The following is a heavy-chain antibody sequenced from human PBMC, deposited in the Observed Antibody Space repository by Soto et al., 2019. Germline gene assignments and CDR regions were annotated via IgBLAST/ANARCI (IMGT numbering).Heavy chain of an antibody. V-gene: IGHV4-4*07. CDR3: VRGRSYSVYDI. D-gene: IGHD5-12*01. CDR1: GGSISGHS. CDR2: IYPSGST. Sequence: TLSLTCTVSGGSISGHSWIWIRQPAGRGLEWIGHIYPSGSTSYNPSLRSRVTMSLDTSNNQIFLNLTSVTAADTAVFYCVRGRSYSVYDIWGPGTLVTVSS. J-gene: IGHJ4*02.